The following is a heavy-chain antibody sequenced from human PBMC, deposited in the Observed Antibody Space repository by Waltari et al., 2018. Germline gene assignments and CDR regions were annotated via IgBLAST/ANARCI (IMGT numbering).Heavy chain of an antibody. CDR2: IYHSGST. Sequence: QLQLQESGPGLVKPSETLSLTCTVSGYSISSGYYWGWIRQPPGKGLEWIGSIYHSGSTYYNPSLKSRVTISVDTSKNQFSLKLSSVTAADTAVYYCARGCGGNACDYWGQGTLVTVSS. D-gene: IGHD1-1*01. J-gene: IGHJ4*02. CDR1: GYSISSGYY. CDR3: ARGCGGNACDY. V-gene: IGHV4-38-2*02.